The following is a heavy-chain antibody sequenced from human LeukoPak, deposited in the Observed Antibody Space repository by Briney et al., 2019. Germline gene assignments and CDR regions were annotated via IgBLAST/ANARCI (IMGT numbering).Heavy chain of an antibody. CDR1: GFTFSRYD. J-gene: IGHJ4*02. V-gene: IGHV3-23*01. CDR3: ARHAPTGTVVSVFDY. D-gene: IGHD4-23*01. CDR2: IGRGVGST. Sequence: GGSLRLSCAASGFTFSRYDLSWVRQAPGKGLECVSTIGRGVGSTYYADSVKGRFTISRDNSKDTLYLQMNNLRADDTAVYYCARHAPTGTVVSVFDYWGQGTLVTVSS.